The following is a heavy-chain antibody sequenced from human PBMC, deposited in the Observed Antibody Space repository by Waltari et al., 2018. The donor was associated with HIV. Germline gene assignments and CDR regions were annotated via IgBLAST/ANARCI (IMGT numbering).Heavy chain of an antibody. CDR2: ISGSGGST. D-gene: IGHD2-15*01. CDR3: ARLGVVVAANGSG. Sequence: EVQLVESGGGLVQPGGSLRLSCAASGFTFSSYAMRWVRQAPGKGLEGVSAISGSGGSTYYADSVKGRFTISRDNSKNTLYLQMNSLRAEDTAVYYCARLGVVVAANGSGWGQGTLVTVSS. V-gene: IGHV3-23*04. J-gene: IGHJ4*02. CDR1: GFTFSSYA.